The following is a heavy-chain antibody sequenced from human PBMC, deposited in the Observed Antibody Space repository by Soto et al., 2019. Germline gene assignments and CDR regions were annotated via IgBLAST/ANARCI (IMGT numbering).Heavy chain of an antibody. J-gene: IGHJ5*02. D-gene: IGHD3-22*01. V-gene: IGHV4-30-2*01. Sequence: SETLSLTCAFSGGSISSGGYSWSWIRQPPGKGLEWIGYIYHSGSTYYNPSLKSRVTISVDRSKNQFSLKLSSVTAADTAVYYCARDVRYYDSSGSNWFDPWGQGTLVT. CDR1: GGSISSGGYS. CDR2: IYHSGST. CDR3: ARDVRYYDSSGSNWFDP.